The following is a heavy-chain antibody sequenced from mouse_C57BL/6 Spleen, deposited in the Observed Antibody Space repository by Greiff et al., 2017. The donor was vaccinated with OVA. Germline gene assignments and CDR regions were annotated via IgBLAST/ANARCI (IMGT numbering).Heavy chain of an antibody. V-gene: IGHV14-4*01. CDR3: TTGRMVTTPYYAMDY. CDR2: IDPENGDT. Sequence: VQLKESGAELVRPGASVKLSCTASGFNIKDDYMHWVKQRPEQGLEWIGWIDPENGDTEYASKFQGKATITADTSSNTAYLQLSSLTFEDTDVDYCTTGRMVTTPYYAMDYWGQGTSLTVSS. D-gene: IGHD2-1*01. J-gene: IGHJ4*01. CDR1: GFNIKDDY.